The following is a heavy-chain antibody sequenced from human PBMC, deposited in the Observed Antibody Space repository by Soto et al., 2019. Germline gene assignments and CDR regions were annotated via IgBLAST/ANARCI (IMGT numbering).Heavy chain of an antibody. V-gene: IGHV1-69*01. D-gene: IGHD3-22*01. Sequence: SVKVSCKSSGYSFTSYDISWVRQATGQELEWMGWMNPNSGTANYAQKFQGRVTITADESTSTAYMELSSLRSEDTAVYYCARDRADYYDSSAPFGDAFDIWGQGTMVTVSS. CDR3: ARDRADYYDSSAPFGDAFDI. CDR2: MNPNSGTA. CDR1: GYSFTSYD. J-gene: IGHJ3*02.